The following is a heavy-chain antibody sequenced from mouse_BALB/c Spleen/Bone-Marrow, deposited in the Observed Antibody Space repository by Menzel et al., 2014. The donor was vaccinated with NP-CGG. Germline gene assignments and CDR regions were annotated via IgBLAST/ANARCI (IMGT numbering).Heavy chain of an antibody. D-gene: IGHD2-1*01. Sequence: QVQLQQSGAELAKPGASVKMSCKASGYTFTSYWMHWVKQRPGQGLEWIGYINPSTGYTEYNQKFKDKATLTADKSSSTAYMQLSSLTSEGSAVYYCASPYGNYDAMDYWGQGTSVTVSS. V-gene: IGHV1-7*01. CDR1: GYTFTSYW. J-gene: IGHJ4*01. CDR2: INPSTGYT. CDR3: ASPYGNYDAMDY.